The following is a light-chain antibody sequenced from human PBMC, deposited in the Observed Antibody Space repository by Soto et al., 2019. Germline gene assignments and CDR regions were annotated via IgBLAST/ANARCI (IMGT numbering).Light chain of an antibody. Sequence: DIQMTQSPSSLSASVGDRVTITCRASHIISNYLNWFQQKSGKAPKLLIYGASNLQYGVPSRFSGSASGKDFTLTITSLQPDDFTTYYCQQNYDTPYTFGQGTKLEIK. V-gene: IGKV1-39*01. CDR2: GAS. CDR1: HIISNY. CDR3: QQNYDTPYT. J-gene: IGKJ2*01.